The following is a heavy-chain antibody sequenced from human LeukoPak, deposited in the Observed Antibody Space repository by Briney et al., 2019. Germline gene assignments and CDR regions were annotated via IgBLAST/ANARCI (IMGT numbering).Heavy chain of an antibody. V-gene: IGHV3-53*01. CDR2: IYSDGRT. D-gene: IGHD5-12*01. CDR1: GFTVSSNY. CDR3: ARDRGGSLGYSGYDWSFDY. Sequence: TGGSLRHSCAASGFTVSSNYMSWVRQAPGKGLEWVSVIYSDGRTKYADSVKGRFTISRDNSKNTLSLQMNSLRAEDTAVYYCARDRGGSLGYSGYDWSFDYWGQGSLVTVSS. J-gene: IGHJ4*02.